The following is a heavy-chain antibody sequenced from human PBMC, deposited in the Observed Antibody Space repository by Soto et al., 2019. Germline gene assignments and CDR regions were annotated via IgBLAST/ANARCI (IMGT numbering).Heavy chain of an antibody. CDR2: IYPGDSDT. D-gene: IGHD5-12*01. CDR1: GYSFTSYW. V-gene: IGHV5-51*01. CDR3: ARNAPWRLDSGYALFAFDI. Sequence: GESLKISCXGSGYSFTSYWIGWVRQMPGKGLEWMGIIYPGDSDTRYSPSFQGQVTISADKSISTAYLQWSSLKASDTAMYYCARNAPWRLDSGYALFAFDIWGQGTMVTVSS. J-gene: IGHJ3*02.